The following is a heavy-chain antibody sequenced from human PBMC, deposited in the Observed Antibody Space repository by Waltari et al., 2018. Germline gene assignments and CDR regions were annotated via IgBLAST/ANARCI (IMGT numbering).Heavy chain of an antibody. D-gene: IGHD2-15*01. CDR1: GGSISSHY. V-gene: IGHV4-59*11. CDR2: SSYSGST. J-gene: IGHJ4*02. Sequence: QVQLQESGPGLVKPSETLSLTCTVSGGSISSHYWSWIRQHPGKGLEWIGYSSYSGSTNYNPSLKSRGTISVDTSTNQFSLQLSSVTAADTAVYYCARVGCSGGSCYDYWGQGTLVTVSS. CDR3: ARVGCSGGSCYDY.